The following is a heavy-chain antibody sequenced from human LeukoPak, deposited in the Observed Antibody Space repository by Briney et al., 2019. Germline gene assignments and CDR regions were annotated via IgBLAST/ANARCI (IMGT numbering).Heavy chain of an antibody. CDR1: GYTFTSYG. CDR3: ARDGGIYYYDSSGPFDY. V-gene: IGHV1-18*01. Sequence: ASVNVSCKASGYTFTSYGISWVRQAPGQGLEWMGWISAYNGNTNYAQKLQGRVTMTTDTSTSTAYMELRSLKSDDTAVYYCARDGGIYYYDSSGPFDYWGQGTLVTVSS. J-gene: IGHJ4*02. D-gene: IGHD3-22*01. CDR2: ISAYNGNT.